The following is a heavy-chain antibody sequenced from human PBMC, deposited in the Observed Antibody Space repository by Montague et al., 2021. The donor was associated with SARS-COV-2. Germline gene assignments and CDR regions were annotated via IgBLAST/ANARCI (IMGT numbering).Heavy chain of an antibody. CDR1: GGSISGYY. CDR2: INYSGST. J-gene: IGHJ3*02. CDR3: ARCSGWLGNAFDI. Sequence: SETLSLTCTVYGGSISGYYWSWIRQPPGKGLEWIGEINYSGSTNYNPSLKSRVTISVDTSKNHFSLKLSSVTAADTAVYYCARCSGWLGNAFDIWGQGTMVTVSS. D-gene: IGHD6-19*01. V-gene: IGHV4-59*01.